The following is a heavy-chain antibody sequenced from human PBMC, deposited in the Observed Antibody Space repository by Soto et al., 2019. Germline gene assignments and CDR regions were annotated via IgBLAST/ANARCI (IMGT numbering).Heavy chain of an antibody. D-gene: IGHD5-12*01. Sequence: PGGSLRLSCAASGFTFSSYWMSWVRQAPGKGLEWVANIRQDGSEKYYVDSVKGRFTISRDNAKNSLYLQMNSLRAEDTAVYYCARENGVAVATILYYFDYWGPGTLVTVSS. CDR1: GFTFSSYW. CDR3: ARENGVAVATILYYFDY. CDR2: IRQDGSEK. V-gene: IGHV3-7*03. J-gene: IGHJ4*02.